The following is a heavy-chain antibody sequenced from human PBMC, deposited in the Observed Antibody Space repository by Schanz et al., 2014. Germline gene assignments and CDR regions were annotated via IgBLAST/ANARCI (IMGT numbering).Heavy chain of an antibody. D-gene: IGHD3-9*01. V-gene: IGHV3-21*02. CDR1: GFTFSSYS. CDR3: AKHVRSLTGNDY. J-gene: IGHJ4*02. CDR2: ISPSSSYI. Sequence: EVQLVESGGGLVKPGGSLRLSCAASGFTFSSYSMNWVRQAPGRGLEWVSSISPSSSYIYYADSVKGRFTISRDNAKNSLYLQMNSLKAEDTAVYYCAKHVRSLTGNDYWGQGTLVTVSS.